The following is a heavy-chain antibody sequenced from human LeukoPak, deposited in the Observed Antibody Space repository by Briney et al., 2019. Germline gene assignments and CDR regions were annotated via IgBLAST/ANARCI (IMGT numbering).Heavy chain of an antibody. CDR3: ASSGSYRFDY. CDR2: ITASGTAM. D-gene: IGHD1-26*01. V-gene: IGHV3-48*02. CDR1: GFTFSSYS. J-gene: IGHJ4*02. Sequence: GGPLRLSCAASGFTFSSYSMNWVRQAPGKGLEWVSHITASGTAMFYADSVKGRFTISRDNAKNSLYLQMNSLRDEDTAVYYCASSGSYRFDYWGQGTLVTVSS.